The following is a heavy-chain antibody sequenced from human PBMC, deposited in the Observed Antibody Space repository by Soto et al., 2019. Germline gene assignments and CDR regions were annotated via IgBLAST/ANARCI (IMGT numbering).Heavy chain of an antibody. CDR3: AKDSSGWTWSNWFDP. J-gene: IGHJ5*02. D-gene: IGHD6-19*01. V-gene: IGHV3-23*01. CDR1: GFTFSSYA. CDR2: ISGSGGST. Sequence: PGGSLRLSCAASGFTFSSYAMSWVRQAPGKGLEWVPAISGSGGSTYYADSVKGRFTISRDNSKNTLYLQMNSLRAEDTAVYYCAKDSSGWTWSNWFDPWGQGTLVTVSS.